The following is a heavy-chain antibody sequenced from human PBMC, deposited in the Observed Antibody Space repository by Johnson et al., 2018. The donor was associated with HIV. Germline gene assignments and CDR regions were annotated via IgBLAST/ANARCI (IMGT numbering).Heavy chain of an antibody. CDR3: ARDGRQLATRGSFDI. J-gene: IGHJ3*02. D-gene: IGHD5-24*01. CDR1: GFTFSSYA. V-gene: IGHV3-30*04. Sequence: VQLVESGGGVVQPGRSLRLSCAASGFTFSSYAMHWVRQAPGKGLEWVAIISYDGSNKYYADSVKGRFTISRDNSKNTLYLQMNSLRADDTAVYYCARDGRQLATRGSFDIWGQGTVVTVSS. CDR2: ISYDGSNK.